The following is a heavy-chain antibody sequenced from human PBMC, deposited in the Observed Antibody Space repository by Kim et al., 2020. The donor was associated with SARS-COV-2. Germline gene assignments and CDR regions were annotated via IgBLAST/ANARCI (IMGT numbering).Heavy chain of an antibody. V-gene: IGHV3-53*04. J-gene: IGHJ4*02. Sequence: GGSLRLSCAASEFNVTSNYMSWVRQAPGKGLEWVSVIYSGGTTYYADSVKGRFTISRHKSKNTLYLQVNNLRVDDTAVYYCTASYYFDYWGQGTLVTVSS. CDR3: TASYYFDY. CDR2: IYSGGTT. D-gene: IGHD3-10*01. CDR1: EFNVTSNY.